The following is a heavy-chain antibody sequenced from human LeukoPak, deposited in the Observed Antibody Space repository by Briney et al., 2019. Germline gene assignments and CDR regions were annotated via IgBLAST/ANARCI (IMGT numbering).Heavy chain of an antibody. J-gene: IGHJ4*02. CDR1: GFTFSSYA. D-gene: IGHD2-21*02. Sequence: GGSLRLSCAASGFTFSSYAMSWVRQAPGKGLERVSGISGSGGGTYSADSVKGRFTISRDNSKNTLYLQMNSLRAEDTAVYYCAKDSCGGDCYLFDYWGQGTLVTVSS. V-gene: IGHV3-23*01. CDR3: AKDSCGGDCYLFDY. CDR2: ISGSGGGT.